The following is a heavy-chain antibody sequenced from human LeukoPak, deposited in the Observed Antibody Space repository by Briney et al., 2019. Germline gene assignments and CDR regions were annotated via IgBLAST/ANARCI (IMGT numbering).Heavy chain of an antibody. J-gene: IGHJ4*02. CDR1: GFTFHDYA. CDR3: ARDRGSSGWYYFDY. CDR2: ISWNGATI. D-gene: IGHD6-19*01. Sequence: GGSLRLSCAASGFTFHDYAMHWVRQAPGKGLEWVSGISWNGATIDYADSVKGRFTISRDNAKNSLYLQMNSLRAEETAVYYCARDRGSSGWYYFDYWGQGTLVTVSS. V-gene: IGHV3-9*01.